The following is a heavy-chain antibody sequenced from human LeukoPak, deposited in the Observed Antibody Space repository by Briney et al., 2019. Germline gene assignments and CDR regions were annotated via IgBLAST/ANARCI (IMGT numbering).Heavy chain of an antibody. V-gene: IGHV3-23*01. CDR1: GFTFSSYA. J-gene: IGHJ3*02. CDR3: AREDVSGWYEPAFDI. CDR2: ISGSGGST. Sequence: GGTLRLSCAASGFTFSSYAMTWIRQAPGKGLEWVSSISGSGGSTDYADSVKGRFTIPRDNSRNMVFLQMNSLRADDTAVYYCAREDVSGWYEPAFDIWGQGTLVTVSS. D-gene: IGHD6-19*01.